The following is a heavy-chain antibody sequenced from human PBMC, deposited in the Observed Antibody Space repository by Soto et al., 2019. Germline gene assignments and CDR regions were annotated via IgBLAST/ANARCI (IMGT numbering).Heavy chain of an antibody. CDR1: GFTVSSNY. V-gene: IGHV3-66*01. CDR2: IYSGGST. Sequence: PGGSLRLSCAASGFTVSSNYMSWVRQAPGKGLEWVSVIYSGGSTYYADSVKGRFTISRDNSKNTLYLQMNSLRAEDTAVYYCAREDYYGSGSYTPFIWGQGTMVTVSS. CDR3: AREDYYGSGSYTPFI. D-gene: IGHD3-10*01. J-gene: IGHJ3*02.